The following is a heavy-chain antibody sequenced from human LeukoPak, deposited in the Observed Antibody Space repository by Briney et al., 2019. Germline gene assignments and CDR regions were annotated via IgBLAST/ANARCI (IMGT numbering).Heavy chain of an antibody. CDR1: GFTFSNYG. CDR3: AKSSGGSYSWFDP. CDR2: ISGGGGST. D-gene: IGHD2-15*01. J-gene: IGHJ5*02. Sequence: GGSLRLSCAASGFTFSNYGMNWVRQAPGKGLEGVSTISGGGGSTYYADSVKGRFTISRDNSKNTLYLQMNSLRAEDTAIYYCAKSSGGSYSWFDPWGQGTLVTVSS. V-gene: IGHV3-23*01.